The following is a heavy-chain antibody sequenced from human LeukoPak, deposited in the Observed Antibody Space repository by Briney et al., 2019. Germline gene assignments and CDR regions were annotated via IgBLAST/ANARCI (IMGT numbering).Heavy chain of an antibody. CDR2: ISGSGGST. J-gene: IGHJ6*03. CDR3: AKDRQGFGFGEQLDYYYTDV. CDR1: GFTFTGYA. D-gene: IGHD3-10*01. V-gene: IGHV3-23*01. Sequence: GGSLRLSCAASGFTFTGYAMSCVRQVPGKGLEWVSAISGSGGSTYYADSVKGRFTISRDNSKNTLYLQMNSLRAEDTAVYYCAKDRQGFGFGEQLDYYYTDVWGKGTTVTVSS.